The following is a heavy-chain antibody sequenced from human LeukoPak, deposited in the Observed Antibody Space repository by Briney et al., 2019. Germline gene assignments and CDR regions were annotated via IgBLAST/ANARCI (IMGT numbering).Heavy chain of an antibody. Sequence: ASVKVSCKASGFTFGVYDFTWVRQAPGQGLEWMGWIRAYNGNTDYAQKVQGRITMTTDTSTSTVYTELTSLRSDDTAVYYCARVATISGGKWFDPWGQGTQVTVSS. J-gene: IGHJ5*02. V-gene: IGHV1-18*01. CDR3: ARVATISGGKWFDP. CDR1: GFTFGVYD. D-gene: IGHD1-26*01. CDR2: IRAYNGNT.